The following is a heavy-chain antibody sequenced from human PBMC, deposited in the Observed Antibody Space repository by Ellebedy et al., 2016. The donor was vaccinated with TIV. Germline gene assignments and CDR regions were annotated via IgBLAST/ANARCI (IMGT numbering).Heavy chain of an antibody. D-gene: IGHD3-16*01. CDR2: ISYDGSNK. J-gene: IGHJ6*02. CDR3: ARGGGYGLYGMDV. Sequence: GESLKISCAASGFTFSSYAMHWVRQAPGKGLEWVAVISYDGSNKYYADSVKGRFTISRDNSKNTLYLQMNSLRAEDTAVYYCARGGGYGLYGMDVWGQGTTVTVSS. CDR1: GFTFSSYA. V-gene: IGHV3-30-3*01.